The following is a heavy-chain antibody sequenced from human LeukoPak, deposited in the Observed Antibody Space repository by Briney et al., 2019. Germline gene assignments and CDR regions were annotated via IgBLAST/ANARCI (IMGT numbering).Heavy chain of an antibody. J-gene: IGHJ6*03. CDR1: GFTFSNYG. CDR3: ARERYYYYYMDV. Sequence: GGSLRLSCAASGFTFSNYGIHWVRQAPGKGLEWVTLISHDASNKYYADSVKGRFTISRDNAKNSLYLQMNSLRAEDTAVYYCARERYYYYYMDVWGKGTTVTVSS. CDR2: ISHDASNK. V-gene: IGHV3-30*03.